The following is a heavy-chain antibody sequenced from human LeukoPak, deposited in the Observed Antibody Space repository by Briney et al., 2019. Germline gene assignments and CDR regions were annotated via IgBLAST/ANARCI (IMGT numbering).Heavy chain of an antibody. D-gene: IGHD2-15*01. Sequence: PSETLSLTCTVSGGSISSYYWSWIRQPPGKGLEWIGYIYYSGSTNYNPSLKSRVTISVGTSKNQFSLKLSSVTAADTAVYYCARGGYPRRYMDVWGKGTTVTISS. CDR3: ARGGYPRRYMDV. CDR1: GGSISSYY. V-gene: IGHV4-59*01. J-gene: IGHJ6*03. CDR2: IYYSGST.